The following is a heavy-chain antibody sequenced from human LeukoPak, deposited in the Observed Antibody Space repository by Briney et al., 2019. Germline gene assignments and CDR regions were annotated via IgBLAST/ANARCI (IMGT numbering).Heavy chain of an antibody. V-gene: IGHV1-69*13. CDR2: IIPIFGTA. CDR3: ARGIVGAIKPPFDY. CDR1: GGTFSSYA. D-gene: IGHD1-26*01. J-gene: IGHJ4*02. Sequence: GASVKVSCKASGGTFSSYAISWVRQAPGQGLEWMGGIIPIFGTANYAQKFQGRVTITADESTSTAYMELSSLRSEDTAVYYCARGIVGAIKPPFDYWGQGTLVTVSS.